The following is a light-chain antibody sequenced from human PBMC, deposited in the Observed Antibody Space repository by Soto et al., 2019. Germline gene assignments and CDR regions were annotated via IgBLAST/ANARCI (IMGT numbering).Light chain of an antibody. CDR3: QQYGSSRRT. J-gene: IGKJ2*01. CDR2: GAS. CDR1: QSVSSSY. V-gene: IGKV3-20*01. Sequence: EIVLTQSPGTLSLSPGERATLSCRASQSVSSSYLAWYQQKPGQAPRLLIYGASSRATGIPDRFSGSGSGTDFTLTISRLEPEDFAVSYCQQYGSSRRTFGQGTKLEIK.